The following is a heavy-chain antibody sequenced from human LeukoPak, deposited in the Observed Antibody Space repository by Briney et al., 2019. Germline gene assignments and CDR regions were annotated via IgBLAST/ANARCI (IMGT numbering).Heavy chain of an antibody. CDR3: AKARGATYGTYYFDY. CDR1: GFTFSSYA. D-gene: IGHD4/OR15-4a*01. V-gene: IGHV3-23*01. CDR2: SGSGGDT. Sequence: GGSLRLSCAASGFTFSSYAMTRVRQAPGKGLEWVSISGSGGDTYYADSVKGRFTISRDNSKNTLYLQMNSLRAEDTAVYYCAKARGATYGTYYFDYWGQGTLVTVSS. J-gene: IGHJ4*02.